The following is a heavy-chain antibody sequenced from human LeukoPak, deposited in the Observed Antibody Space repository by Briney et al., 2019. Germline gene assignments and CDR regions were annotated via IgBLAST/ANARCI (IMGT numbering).Heavy chain of an antibody. J-gene: IGHJ4*02. D-gene: IGHD6-13*01. CDR2: INNDGTYT. Sequence: PGGSLRLSCAASGFTFSSYSFHWVRQTPGKGLVWVARINNDGTYTTYADSVKGRFTISRDNAQNTLYLQMNSLIAEDTAVYYCAREVLSAGKTHDYWGQGTLLTVSS. CDR3: AREVLSAGKTHDY. V-gene: IGHV3-74*03. CDR1: GFTFSSYS.